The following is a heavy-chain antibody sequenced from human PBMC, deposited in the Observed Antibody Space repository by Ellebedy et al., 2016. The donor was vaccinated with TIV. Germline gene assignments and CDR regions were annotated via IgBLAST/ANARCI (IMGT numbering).Heavy chain of an antibody. CDR3: ARKYIYGFD. J-gene: IGHJ4*02. V-gene: IGHV3-66*01. Sequence: GESLKISCAVSGFTVATNHMSWVRQAPGKGLEWVSVIYSGGATSYADSVKGRFTISRDNSKNTLYLQMNSLRVEDTAVYYCARKYIYGFDWGQGTLVTVSS. D-gene: IGHD5-18*01. CDR2: IYSGGAT. CDR1: GFTVATNH.